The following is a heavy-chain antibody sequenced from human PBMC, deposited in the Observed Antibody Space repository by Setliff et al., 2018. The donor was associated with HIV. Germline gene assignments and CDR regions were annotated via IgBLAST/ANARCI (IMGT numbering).Heavy chain of an antibody. CDR1: GYTFTSYD. CDR2: MNPNSGNT. CDR3: ARTWGAGVTGYWFEP. Sequence: ASVKVSCKASGYTFTSYDINWVRQATGQGLEWMGWMNPNSGNTGYAQKFQGRVTMTRNTSISTAYMELRSLRSEDTAAYFCARTWGAGVTGYWFEPWGQGTRVTVSS. D-gene: IGHD3-9*01. J-gene: IGHJ5*02. V-gene: IGHV1-8*02.